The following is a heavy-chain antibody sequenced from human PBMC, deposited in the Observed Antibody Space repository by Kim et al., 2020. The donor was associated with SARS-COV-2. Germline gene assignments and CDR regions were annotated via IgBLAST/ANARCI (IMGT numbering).Heavy chain of an antibody. Sequence: GGSLRLSCAASGFTFSNAWMSWVRQAPGKGLEWVGRIKSKTDGGTTDYAAPVKGRFTISRDDSKNTLYLQMNSLKTEDTAVYYCTTDLLLWFGGEDYWGQGTLVTVSS. V-gene: IGHV3-15*01. D-gene: IGHD3-10*01. CDR1: GFTFSNAW. CDR3: TTDLLLWFGGEDY. CDR2: IKSKTDGGTT. J-gene: IGHJ4*02.